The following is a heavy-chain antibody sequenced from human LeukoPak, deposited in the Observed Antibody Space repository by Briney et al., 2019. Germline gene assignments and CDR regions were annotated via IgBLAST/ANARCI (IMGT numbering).Heavy chain of an antibody. V-gene: IGHV4-4*07. D-gene: IGHD2-15*01. CDR2: ISSSGST. J-gene: IGHJ4*02. CDR3: ARALVVVPATDGQYFDY. Sequence: PSETLSLTCTVSGGSISSYYWSWIRQPAGKGLEYIGRISSSGSTNYNPSLKSRVPMSVDTSKNQFSVKLSSVTAADTAVYYCARALVVVPATDGQYFDYWGQGTLVTVSS. CDR1: GGSISSYY.